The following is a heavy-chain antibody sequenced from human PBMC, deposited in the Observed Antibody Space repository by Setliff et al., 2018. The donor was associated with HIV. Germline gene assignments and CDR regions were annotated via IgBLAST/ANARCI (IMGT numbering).Heavy chain of an antibody. CDR1: GGSISSYC. D-gene: IGHD3-22*01. CDR3: ARLRITMIMMLNYFDY. J-gene: IGHJ4*02. CDR2: IFSSGNT. Sequence: SETLSLTCTVSGGSISSYCWNWIRQSPGRGLEWIGFIFSSGNTKYNPSLQSRVTMSIDTSKNQFSLKLTSVTAADTAVYFCARLRITMIMMLNYFDYWGQGTLVTVSS. V-gene: IGHV4-4*09.